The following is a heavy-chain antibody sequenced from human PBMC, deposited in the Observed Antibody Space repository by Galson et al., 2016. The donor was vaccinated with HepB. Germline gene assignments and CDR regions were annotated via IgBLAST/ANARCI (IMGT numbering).Heavy chain of an antibody. D-gene: IGHD3-16*01. CDR3: ARALGRGAYLIDS. CDR2: IWNDASET. J-gene: IGHJ4*02. V-gene: IGHV3-33*08. CDR1: GFTFNYYW. Sequence: SLRLSCATSGFTFNYYWMTWVRQAPGKGLEWITLIWNDASETKYADSVRGRFTISRDNSANTLYLQMNTLRADDTAVYYCARALGRGAYLIDSWCQGTLVTVSS.